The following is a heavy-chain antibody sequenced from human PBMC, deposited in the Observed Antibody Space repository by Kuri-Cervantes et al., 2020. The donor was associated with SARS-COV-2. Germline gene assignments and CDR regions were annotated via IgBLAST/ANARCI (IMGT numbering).Heavy chain of an antibody. Sequence: GGSLRLSCKGSGYSFTSYWIGWVRQMPGKGLEWMGIIYPGDSDTRYSPSFQGQVTISADKSISTAYLQWSSLKASDTAMYYCARGGDYYDSSGYYYVHVIDAFDIWGQGTMVTVSS. CDR3: ARGGDYYDSSGYYYVHVIDAFDI. CDR2: IYPGDSDT. D-gene: IGHD3-22*01. V-gene: IGHV5-51*01. J-gene: IGHJ3*02. CDR1: GYSFTSYW.